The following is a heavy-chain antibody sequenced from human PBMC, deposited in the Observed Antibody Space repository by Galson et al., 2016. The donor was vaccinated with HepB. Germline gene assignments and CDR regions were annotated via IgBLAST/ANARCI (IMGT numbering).Heavy chain of an antibody. Sequence: SLRLSCAASGFRFSDYYMSWLCQAPGKGLEWVANINQDESLKYYVESVRGRFTISRDNAENSVFLQMNSLTAEDTAVYYCARYRRESSRYYTDVWGRGTTVTVS. D-gene: IGHD3-10*01. CDR3: ARYRRESSRYYTDV. CDR1: GFRFSDYY. CDR2: INQDESLK. V-gene: IGHV3-7*03. J-gene: IGHJ6*03.